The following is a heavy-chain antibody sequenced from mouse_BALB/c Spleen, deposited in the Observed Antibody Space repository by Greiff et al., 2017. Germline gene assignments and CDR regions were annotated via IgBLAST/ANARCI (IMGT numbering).Heavy chain of an antibody. Sequence: EVKLMESGGGLVQPGGSRKLSCAASGFTFSSFGMHWVRQAPEKGLEWVAYISSGSSTIYYADTVKGRFTISRDNPKNTLFLQMTSLRSEDTAMYYCARGPPYYAMDYWGQGTSVTVSS. J-gene: IGHJ4*01. CDR1: GFTFSSFG. CDR3: ARGPPYYAMDY. CDR2: ISSGSSTI. V-gene: IGHV5-17*02.